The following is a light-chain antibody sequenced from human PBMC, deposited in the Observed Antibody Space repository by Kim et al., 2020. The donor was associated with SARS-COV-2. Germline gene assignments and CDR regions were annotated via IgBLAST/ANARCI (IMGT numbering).Light chain of an antibody. CDR2: GAS. J-gene: IGKJ2*01. CDR3: HQYNDWPPGDT. CDR1: QSVSNN. Sequence: EVVMTQSPATLSVSPGDTATLSCRASQSVSNNLAWYQHKPGQAPRLLIYGASTRATGIPARFSGSGSGTDLTLTVSSLQSEDFAIYYCHQYNDWPPGDTFGQGTKLEI. V-gene: IGKV3-15*01.